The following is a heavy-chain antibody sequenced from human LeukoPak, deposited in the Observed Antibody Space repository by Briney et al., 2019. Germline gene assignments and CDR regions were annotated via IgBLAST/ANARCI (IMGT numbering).Heavy chain of an antibody. J-gene: IGHJ4*02. D-gene: IGHD4-23*01. CDR3: AKGGGRLYYFDY. CDR2: ISSSSSYI. V-gene: IGHV3-21*04. Sequence: GGSLRLSCAASGFTFSSYTMNWVRQAPGKGLEWVSSISSSSSYIFDADSVKGRFTISRDNSKNTLYLQLNSLRAEDTAVYYCAKGGGRLYYFDYWGQGTLVTVSS. CDR1: GFTFSSYT.